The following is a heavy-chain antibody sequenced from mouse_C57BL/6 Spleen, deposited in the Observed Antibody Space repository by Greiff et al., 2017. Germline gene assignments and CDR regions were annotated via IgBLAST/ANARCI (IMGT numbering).Heavy chain of an antibody. V-gene: IGHV1-42*01. CDR1: GYSFTGYY. D-gene: IGHD1-1*01. CDR2: INPSTGGT. CDR3: ARTTTTVVEGYAMDY. J-gene: IGHJ4*01. Sequence: VQLKQSGPELVKPGASVKISCKASGYSFTGYYMNWVKQSPEKSLEWIGEINPSTGGTTYNQKFKAKATLTVDKSSSTAYMQLKSLTSEDSAVYYCARTTTTVVEGYAMDYWGQGTSVTVSS.